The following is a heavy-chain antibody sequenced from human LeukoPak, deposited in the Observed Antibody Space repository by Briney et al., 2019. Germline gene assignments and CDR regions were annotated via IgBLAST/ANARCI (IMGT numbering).Heavy chain of an antibody. CDR1: GFTFSNYW. CDR3: AKHKENYGDSCLDDY. J-gene: IGHJ4*02. V-gene: IGHV3-23*01. D-gene: IGHD4-17*01. CDR2: ISGSGDNT. Sequence: HPGGSLRLSCAASGFTFSNYWMNWVRQAPGKGLEWVPVISGSGDNTYCADSVKGRLTISRDNSKNTLYLQMNSLRGEDTAVYYCAKHKENYGDSCLDDYWGQGTLVTVSS.